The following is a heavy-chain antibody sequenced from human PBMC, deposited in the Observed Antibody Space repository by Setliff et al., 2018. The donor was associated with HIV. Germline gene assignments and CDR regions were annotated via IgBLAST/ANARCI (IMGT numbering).Heavy chain of an antibody. D-gene: IGHD3-3*01. CDR3: ARESRNDFWSGYYRTFDI. Sequence: SETLSLTCTVSGGSISSGGYYWGWIRQPPGKGLEWIGSFYYSGSTYYNPSLKSRVTISVDTSKNQFSLKLSSVTAADTAMYFCARESRNDFWSGYYRTFDIWGQGTMVTVSS. CDR2: FYYSGST. J-gene: IGHJ3*02. V-gene: IGHV4-39*07. CDR1: GGSISSGGYY.